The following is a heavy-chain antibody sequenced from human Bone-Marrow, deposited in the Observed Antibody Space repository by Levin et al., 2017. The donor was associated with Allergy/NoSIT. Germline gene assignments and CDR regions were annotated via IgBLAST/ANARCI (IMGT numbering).Heavy chain of an antibody. V-gene: IGHV3-30*18. J-gene: IGHJ6*02. CDR3: AKGPEFWSGYAVDPYYNGMDV. Sequence: GESLKISCAASGVTFSSFAMHWVRQAPGKGLEWVAVVSYDGSNKYYTDSVKGRFTISRDNSKNTLFLHMNSLRAEDTAVYYCAKGPEFWSGYAVDPYYNGMDVWGPGTTVTVSS. CDR2: VSYDGSNK. D-gene: IGHD3-3*01. CDR1: GVTFSSFA.